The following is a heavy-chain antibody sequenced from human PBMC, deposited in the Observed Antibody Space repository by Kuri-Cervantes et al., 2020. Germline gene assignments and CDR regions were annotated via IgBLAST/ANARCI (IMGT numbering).Heavy chain of an antibody. Sequence: GGSLRLSCAASGFTFSSYAMSWVRQAPGKGLEWVSAISGSGGSTYYADSVKGRFTISRDNSKNTLYLQMNSLRDEDTAVYYCARDRRGYDSEYFQHWGQGTLVTVSS. CDR2: ISGSGGST. CDR1: GFTFSSYA. V-gene: IGHV3-23*01. J-gene: IGHJ1*01. CDR3: ARDRRGYDSEYFQH. D-gene: IGHD5-12*01.